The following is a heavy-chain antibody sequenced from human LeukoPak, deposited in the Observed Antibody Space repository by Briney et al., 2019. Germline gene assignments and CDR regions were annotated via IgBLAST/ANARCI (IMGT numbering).Heavy chain of an antibody. D-gene: IGHD3-3*01. CDR1: GYTFTSYD. Sequence: ASVKVSCKASGYTFTSYDINWVRQATGQGLEWMGWMNPNSGNTGYAQKFQGRVTMTRNTSTSTAYMELSSLRPEDTTVYYCARASGNTYYDFWSGYPTEAFDYWGQGTLVTVSS. CDR3: ARASGNTYYDFWSGYPTEAFDY. V-gene: IGHV1-8*01. CDR2: MNPNSGNT. J-gene: IGHJ4*02.